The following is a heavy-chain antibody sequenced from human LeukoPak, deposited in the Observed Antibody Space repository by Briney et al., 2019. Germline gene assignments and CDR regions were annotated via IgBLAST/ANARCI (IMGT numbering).Heavy chain of an antibody. J-gene: IGHJ4*02. V-gene: IGHV3-21*01. Sequence: GGSLRLSCAASGFTFNSYTMTWVRQAPGKGLEWVSSISTGSTYIYYADSVKGRFTISRDNAKNSLYLQMNSLRAEDTAVYYRARDGASLGAQFDYWGQGTLVTVSS. CDR3: ARDGASLGAQFDY. D-gene: IGHD1-26*01. CDR2: ISTGSTYI. CDR1: GFTFNSYT.